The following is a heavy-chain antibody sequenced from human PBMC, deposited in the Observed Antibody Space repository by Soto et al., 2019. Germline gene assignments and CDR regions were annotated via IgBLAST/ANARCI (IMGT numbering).Heavy chain of an antibody. CDR2: ISAYNGNT. CDR3: ARPGYCSGGSCYQLFDY. CDR1: GYTFTSYG. D-gene: IGHD2-15*01. Sequence: QVQLVQSGAEVKKPGASVKVSCKASGYTFTSYGISWVRHAPGQGLEWMGWISAYNGNTNYAQKLQGRVTMTTDTSTSTAYKELRSLRSDDTAVYYCARPGYCSGGSCYQLFDYWGQGTLVTVSS. J-gene: IGHJ4*02. V-gene: IGHV1-18*01.